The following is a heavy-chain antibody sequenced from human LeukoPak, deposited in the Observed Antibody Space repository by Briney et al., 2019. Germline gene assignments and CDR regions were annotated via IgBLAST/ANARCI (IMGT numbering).Heavy chain of an antibody. V-gene: IGHV3-21*01. CDR1: GFTFSSYS. CDR3: ATEHCSSTSCYSPFDY. CDR2: ISSSSSYI. D-gene: IGHD2-2*01. Sequence: PGGSLRLSCAASGFTFSSYSMNWVRQAPGKGLEWVSSISSSSSYIYYADSVKGRFTISRDNAKNSLYLQMNSLRAEDTAVYYCATEHCSSTSCYSPFDYWGQGTLVTVSS. J-gene: IGHJ4*02.